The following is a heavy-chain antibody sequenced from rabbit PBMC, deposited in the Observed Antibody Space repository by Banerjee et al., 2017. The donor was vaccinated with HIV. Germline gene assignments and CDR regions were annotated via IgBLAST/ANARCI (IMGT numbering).Heavy chain of an antibody. CDR1: GFSLSSYS. CDR3: AREMGVVGDL. Sequence: QEQLEESGGGLVKPGASLTLTCTASGFSLSSYSMQWVRQAPGKGLEWIGFINTGGSAYYASWVNGRFTISSDNAQNTVDLQMNSLTAADTATYFCAREMGVVGDLWGPGTLVTVS. V-gene: IGHV1S33*01. J-gene: IGHJ4*01. D-gene: IGHD1-1*01. CDR2: INTGGSA.